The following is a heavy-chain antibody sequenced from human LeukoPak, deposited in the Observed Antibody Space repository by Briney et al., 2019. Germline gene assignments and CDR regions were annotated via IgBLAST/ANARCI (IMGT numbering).Heavy chain of an antibody. D-gene: IGHD6-6*01. CDR2: IHSSGGT. CDR1: GGSITNYY. J-gene: IGHJ4*02. CDR3: AREFSGTSIAARVFDS. V-gene: IGHV4-4*07. Sequence: PSETLSLTCTVSGGSITNYYWTYIRQPAGKGLEWIGRIHSSGGTNYSPSLKSRVTMSLDTSKNQFSLNLSSVTAADTAIYYCAREFSGTSIAARVFDSWGQGTLVTVSS.